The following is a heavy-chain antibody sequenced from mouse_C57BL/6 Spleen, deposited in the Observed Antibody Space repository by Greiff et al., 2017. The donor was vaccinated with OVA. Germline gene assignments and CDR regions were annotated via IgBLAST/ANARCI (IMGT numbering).Heavy chain of an antibody. CDR1: GFNIKDYY. Sequence: VQLQQSGAELVKPGASVKLSCTASGFNIKDYYMHWVKQRTEQGLEWIGRIDPEDGETKYAQKFQGTATITAYTSSNTAYLQLSSLTSEYTAVYYCARRNYPYFDYWGQGTTLTVSS. D-gene: IGHD2-1*01. CDR2: IDPEDGET. CDR3: ARRNYPYFDY. J-gene: IGHJ2*01. V-gene: IGHV14-2*01.